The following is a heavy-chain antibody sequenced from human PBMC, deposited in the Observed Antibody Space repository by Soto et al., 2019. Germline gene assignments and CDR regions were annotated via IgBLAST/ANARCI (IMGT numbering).Heavy chain of an antibody. V-gene: IGHV3-13*04. D-gene: IGHD3-16*01. CDR3: ARGGPNWDYYFYGMDV. Sequence: GGSLRLSCVASGFTFSPYDMLWVRQAPGKGLEWVSTFGSAGDIYYSDSVKGRFTISRENARDSLYLQMNSLRAADTAVYYCARGGPNWDYYFYGMDVWGQGTTVTVSS. CDR1: GFTFSPYD. J-gene: IGHJ6*02. CDR2: FGSAGDI.